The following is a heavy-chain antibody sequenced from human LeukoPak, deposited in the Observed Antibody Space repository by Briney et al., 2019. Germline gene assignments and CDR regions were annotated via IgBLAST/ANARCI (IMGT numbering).Heavy chain of an antibody. Sequence: GGSLRLSCAASGFTFSSYDMSWVRQAPGKGLEWVSTISGSGDSTHFAASVKGRFTISRDNSKNTLYLQMDSLRADDTALYYCAKSTLTRAVQSGSDYWGQGTLVTVSS. V-gene: IGHV3-23*01. D-gene: IGHD6-19*01. CDR3: AKSTLTRAVQSGSDY. J-gene: IGHJ4*02. CDR2: ISGSGDST. CDR1: GFTFSSYD.